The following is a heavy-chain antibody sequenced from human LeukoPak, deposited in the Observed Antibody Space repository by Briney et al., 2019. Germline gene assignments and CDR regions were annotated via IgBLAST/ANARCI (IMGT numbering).Heavy chain of an antibody. Sequence: GGSLRLSCAASGFTFSSYQLNWVRQAPGKGLEWVSYISRSGSTKNYADSVRGRFTISRDNAKNTLYLQMNSLRAEDTAVYYCARDCTNGVCYGTDFDYWGQGTLVTVSS. D-gene: IGHD2-8*01. J-gene: IGHJ4*02. CDR3: ARDCTNGVCYGTDFDY. V-gene: IGHV3-48*03. CDR2: ISRSGSTK. CDR1: GFTFSSYQ.